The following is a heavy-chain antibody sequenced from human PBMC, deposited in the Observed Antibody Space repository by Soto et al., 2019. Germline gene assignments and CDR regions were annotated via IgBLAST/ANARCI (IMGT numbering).Heavy chain of an antibody. CDR2: INPSGGST. CDR3: AREGLGYCSSTSCHRSYYYYGMDV. V-gene: IGHV1-46*01. Sequence: GASVKVSCKASGYTFTSYYMHWLRQSPGQGLEWMGIINPSGGSTSYAQKFQGRVTMTRDTSTSTVYMELSSLRSEDTAVYYCAREGLGYCSSTSCHRSYYYYGMDVWGQGTTVTVSS. D-gene: IGHD2-2*02. CDR1: GYTFTSYY. J-gene: IGHJ6*02.